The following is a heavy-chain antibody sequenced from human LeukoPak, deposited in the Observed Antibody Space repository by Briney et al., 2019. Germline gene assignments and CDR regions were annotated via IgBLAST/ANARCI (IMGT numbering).Heavy chain of an antibody. D-gene: IGHD6-13*01. CDR1: GFTVSSNY. CDR2: ISGSGGST. J-gene: IGHJ4*02. Sequence: GGSLRLSCAASGFTVSSNYMSWVRQAPGKGLEWVSAISGSGGSTYYADSVKGRFTISRDNSKNTLYLQMNSLRAEDTAVYCCAKRIAAPGPSFDWWGQGTLVTVSS. CDR3: AKRIAAPGPSFDW. V-gene: IGHV3-23*01.